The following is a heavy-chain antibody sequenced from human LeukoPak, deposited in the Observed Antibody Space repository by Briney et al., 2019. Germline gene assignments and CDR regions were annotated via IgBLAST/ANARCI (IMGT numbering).Heavy chain of an antibody. V-gene: IGHV3-21*01. CDR2: ISTSSSYI. Sequence: GGSLRLSCAASGFTFSSYSMNWVRQAPGKGLEWVSSISTSSSYIYYADSVKGRFTISRDNAKNSLYLQMNSLRAEDTAVYYCARDYGDYVGPDAFDIWGQGTMVTVSS. J-gene: IGHJ3*02. D-gene: IGHD4-17*01. CDR1: GFTFSSYS. CDR3: ARDYGDYVGPDAFDI.